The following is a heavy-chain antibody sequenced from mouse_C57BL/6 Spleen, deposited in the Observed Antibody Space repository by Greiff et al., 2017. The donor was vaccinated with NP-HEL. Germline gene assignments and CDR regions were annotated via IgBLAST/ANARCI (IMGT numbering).Heavy chain of an antibody. CDR2: IRSKSNNYAT. V-gene: IGHV10-1*01. Sequence: EVKLMESGGGLVQPKGSLKLSCAASGFSFNTYAMNWVRQAPGKGLEWVARIRSKSNNYATYYADSVKDRFTISRDDSESMLYLQMNNLKTEDTAMYYCVRHVDGYYLYYAMDYWGQGTSVTVSS. D-gene: IGHD2-3*01. CDR1: GFSFNTYA. CDR3: VRHVDGYYLYYAMDY. J-gene: IGHJ4*01.